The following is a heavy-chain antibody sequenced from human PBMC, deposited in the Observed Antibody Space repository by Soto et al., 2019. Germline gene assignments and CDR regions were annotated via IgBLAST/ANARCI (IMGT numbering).Heavy chain of an antibody. CDR1: GGSISSYY. V-gene: IGHV4-59*01. D-gene: IGHD3-16*01. CDR3: ARGRHLGDY. CDR2: IYYSGST. Sequence: QVQLQESGPGLVKPSETLSLTCTVSGGSISSYYWSWIRQPPGKGLEWIGYIYYSGSTNYNPSLKSRVTISVDTSKNQFSLKLSSVTAADTAVYYCARGRHLGDYWGQGTLVTVSS. J-gene: IGHJ4*02.